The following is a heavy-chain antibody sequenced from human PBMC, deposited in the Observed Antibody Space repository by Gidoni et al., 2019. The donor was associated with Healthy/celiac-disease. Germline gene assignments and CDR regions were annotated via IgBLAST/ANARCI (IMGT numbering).Heavy chain of an antibody. V-gene: IGHV4-34*01. Sequence: QVQLQQWGAGPLKPSETLSLTCAVYGGSFSGYYWSWIRQPPGKGLEWIGEINHSGSTNYNPSLKSRVTISVDTSKNQFSLKLSSVTAADTAVYYCARGPRGGTTFKRFDYWGQGTLVTVSS. D-gene: IGHD1-7*01. CDR3: ARGPRGGTTFKRFDY. CDR2: INHSGST. J-gene: IGHJ4*02. CDR1: GGSFSGYY.